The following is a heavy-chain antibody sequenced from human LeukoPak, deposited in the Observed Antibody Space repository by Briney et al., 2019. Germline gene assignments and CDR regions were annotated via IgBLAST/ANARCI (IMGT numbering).Heavy chain of an antibody. Sequence: GGSLRLSCEGSGFAFNVFGMHWIRQAPGKGLEWVAFIKSDGVFTNYAEAVKGRFTISRDNSDNTVFLQMESVRPDDTAVYYCARDYSGSYYYGSGIDYWGQGTLVTVSS. J-gene: IGHJ4*02. V-gene: IGHV3-30*02. CDR3: ARDYSGSYYYGSGIDY. D-gene: IGHD1-26*01. CDR1: GFAFNVFG. CDR2: IKSDGVFT.